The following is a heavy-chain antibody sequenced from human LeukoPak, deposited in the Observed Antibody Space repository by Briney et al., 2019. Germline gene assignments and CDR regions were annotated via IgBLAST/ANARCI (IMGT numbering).Heavy chain of an antibody. Sequence: PGGSLRLSCAASGFPFSSYSMNWVRQAPGEGLEWVSYISSSRTTSYADSVKGRFTISRDNAKNSLYLQMNSLRAEDTAVYYCARDMMPVAGHLGDYWGQGTLVTVSS. V-gene: IGHV3-48*04. CDR3: ARDMMPVAGHLGDY. CDR2: ISSSRTT. J-gene: IGHJ4*02. CDR1: GFPFSSYS. D-gene: IGHD6-19*01.